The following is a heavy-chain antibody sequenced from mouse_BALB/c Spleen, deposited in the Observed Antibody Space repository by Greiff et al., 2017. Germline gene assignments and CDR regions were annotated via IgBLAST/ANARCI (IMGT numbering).Heavy chain of an antibody. Sequence: EVQLQQSGAELVKPGASVKLSCTASGFNIKDAYMHWVKQRPEQGLEWIGRIDPANGNTKYDPKFQGKATITADTSSNTAYLQLSSLTSEDTAVYYCALGFAYWGQGTLVTVSA. CDR3: ALGFAY. D-gene: IGHD2-10*02. J-gene: IGHJ3*01. V-gene: IGHV14-3*02. CDR1: GFNIKDAY. CDR2: IDPANGNT.